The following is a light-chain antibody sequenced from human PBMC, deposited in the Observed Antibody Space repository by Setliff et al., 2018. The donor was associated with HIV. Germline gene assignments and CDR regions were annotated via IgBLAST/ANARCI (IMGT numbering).Light chain of an antibody. V-gene: IGLV2-8*01. Sequence: QSVLTQPPSASGSPGQSVTISCTGTSSYVGGYNYVSWYQQNPGKAPKLMIYEVSKRPSGVPDRFSGSKSGNTASLTVSGIQAEDEADDSCSSYAGSNNVFGTGTKVTVL. J-gene: IGLJ1*01. CDR3: SSYAGSNNV. CDR2: EVS. CDR1: SSYVGGYNY.